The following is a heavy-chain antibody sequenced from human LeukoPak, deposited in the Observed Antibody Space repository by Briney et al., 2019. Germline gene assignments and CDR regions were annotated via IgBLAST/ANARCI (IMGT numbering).Heavy chain of an antibody. J-gene: IGHJ4*02. CDR3: AKDLSYDILTGYYFDY. D-gene: IGHD3-9*01. CDR2: ISWNSGSI. V-gene: IGHV3-9*01. Sequence: SLRLYCAASGFTLDDYAMHWVRQAPGKGLEWVSGISWNSGSIGYADSVKGRFTISRDNAKNSLDLQMNSLRAEDTALYYCAKDLSYDILTGYYFDYWGQGTLVTVSS. CDR1: GFTLDDYA.